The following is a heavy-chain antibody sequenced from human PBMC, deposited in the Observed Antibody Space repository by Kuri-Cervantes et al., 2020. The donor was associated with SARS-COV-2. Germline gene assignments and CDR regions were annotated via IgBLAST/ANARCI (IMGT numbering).Heavy chain of an antibody. J-gene: IGHJ4*02. D-gene: IGHD2-2*01. V-gene: IGHV4-39*01. CDR2: IYYSGST. CDR3: ASYVVVPASPLDY. CDR1: GGYISSSSYY. Sequence: WAVSGGYISSSSYYWGWIRQAPGKGLEWIGSIYYSGSTYYNPSLKSRVTISVETSKNQFSLKLSSVTAADTAVYYCASYVVVPASPLDYWGQGTLVTVSS.